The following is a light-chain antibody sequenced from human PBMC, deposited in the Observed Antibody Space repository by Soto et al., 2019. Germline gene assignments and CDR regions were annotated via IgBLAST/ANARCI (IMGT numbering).Light chain of an antibody. CDR2: DAS. V-gene: IGKV1-5*01. J-gene: IGKJ1*01. Sequence: DIQMTQSPSTLSASVGDRVTITCRASQSISSWLDWYQQKPGKAPKLLIYDASSLESGVPSRFSGSGSGTEFTLTISSLQPDDVATYYCQHYNSYTCTFGQGTKVEIK. CDR1: QSISSW. CDR3: QHYNSYTCT.